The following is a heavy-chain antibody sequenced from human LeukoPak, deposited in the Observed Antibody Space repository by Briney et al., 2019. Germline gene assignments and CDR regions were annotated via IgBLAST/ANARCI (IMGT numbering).Heavy chain of an antibody. CDR2: ISGSGGST. CDR1: GFTFSDYS. D-gene: IGHD3-10*01. J-gene: IGHJ4*02. V-gene: IGHV3-23*01. CDR3: AKDLGFGELSMGRFDY. Sequence: PGGSLRLSCAASGFTFSDYSMNWVRQAPGKGLEWVSAISGSGGSTYYADSVKGRFTISRDNSKNTLYLQMNSLRAEDTAVYSCAKDLGFGELSMGRFDYWGQGALVTVSS.